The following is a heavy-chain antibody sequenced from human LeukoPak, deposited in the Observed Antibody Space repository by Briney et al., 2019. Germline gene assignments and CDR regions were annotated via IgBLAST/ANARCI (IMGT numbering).Heavy chain of an antibody. CDR3: ARGPGWLFVDY. CDR2: IYYSGST. Sequence: SETLSLTCTDSAGSISSSSYYWGWIRQPPGKGLEWIGSIYYSGSTYYNPSLKSRVTISVDTSKNQFSLKLSSVTAADTAVYYCARGPGWLFVDYWGQGTLVTVSS. CDR1: AGSISSSSYY. V-gene: IGHV4-39*07. D-gene: IGHD3-9*01. J-gene: IGHJ4*02.